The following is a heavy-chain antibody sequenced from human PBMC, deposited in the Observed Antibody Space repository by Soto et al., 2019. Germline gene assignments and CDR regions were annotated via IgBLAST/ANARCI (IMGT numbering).Heavy chain of an antibody. CDR1: GFTFTSSA. CDR2: IAVGSGHT. V-gene: IGHV1-58*01. CDR3: AADATAWQQMVPSDY. J-gene: IGHJ4*02. D-gene: IGHD2-8*01. Sequence: QMQLEQSGPEVKKPGTSVKVSCKASGFTFTSSAFQWVRQARGQRLEWIGWIAVGSGHTNYAQRFQDRVTLTRDMSTATTYMELSRLTSEDTAIYYCAADATAWQQMVPSDYWGQGTLVTVPS.